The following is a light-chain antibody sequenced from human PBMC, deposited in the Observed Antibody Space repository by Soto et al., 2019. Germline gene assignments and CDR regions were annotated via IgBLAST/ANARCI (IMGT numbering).Light chain of an antibody. CDR3: QAWDSSTVV. J-gene: IGLJ2*01. CDR2: QDS. Sequence: SYELTQPPSVSVSPGQTASITCSGDKLGDKYACWYQQKPGQSPVLVIYQDSKRPSGIPERFSGSNSGNIATLTISGTQAMEEADYYCQAWDSSTVVFGGGTKVTVL. CDR1: KLGDKY. V-gene: IGLV3-1*01.